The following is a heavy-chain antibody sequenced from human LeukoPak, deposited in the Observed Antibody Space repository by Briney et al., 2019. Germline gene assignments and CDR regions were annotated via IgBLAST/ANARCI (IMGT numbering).Heavy chain of an antibody. CDR3: ARAADSSLDY. D-gene: IGHD6-6*01. CDR1: GFTFSSYR. Sequence: PGGSLRLSCAASGFTFSSYRMNWVRQAPGKGLEWVSSISSSSSYINYADSVKGRFTISRDNAKNSLYLQMNSLRAGDTAVYYCARAADSSLDYWGQGTLVTVSS. J-gene: IGHJ4*02. V-gene: IGHV3-21*01. CDR2: ISSSSSYI.